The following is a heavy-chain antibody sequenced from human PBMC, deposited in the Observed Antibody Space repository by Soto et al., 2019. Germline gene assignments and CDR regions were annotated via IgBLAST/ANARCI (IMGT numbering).Heavy chain of an antibody. CDR1: GGSFSGYY. D-gene: IGHD3-16*01. V-gene: IGHV4-34*01. CDR3: ARPTYVSDAFDI. CDR2: INHSGST. J-gene: IGHJ3*02. Sequence: SETLSLTCAVYGGSFSGYYWSWIRQPPGKGLEWIGEINHSGSTNYNPSLKSRVTISVDTSKNQFSLKLSSVTAADTAVYYCARPTYVSDAFDIWGQGTMVTVSS.